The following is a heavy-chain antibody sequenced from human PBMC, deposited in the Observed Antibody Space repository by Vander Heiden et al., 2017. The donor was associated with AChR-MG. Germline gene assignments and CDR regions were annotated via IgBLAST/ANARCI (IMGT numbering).Heavy chain of an antibody. V-gene: IGHV3-74*01. Sequence: EVQLVESGGGLVQPGGSLRLSCAASGFTFSSSWMHWVRQAPGKGLVWVSRINSDGSSTSYADSVKGRFTISRDNAKNTLYLQMNSLRAEDTAVYYCARGNRRYCSGGSCYAWFDPWGQGTLVTVSS. CDR2: INSDGSST. CDR3: ARGNRRYCSGGSCYAWFDP. CDR1: GFTFSSSW. J-gene: IGHJ5*02. D-gene: IGHD2-15*01.